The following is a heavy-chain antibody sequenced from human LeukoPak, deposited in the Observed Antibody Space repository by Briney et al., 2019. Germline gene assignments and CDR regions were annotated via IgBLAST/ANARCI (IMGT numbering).Heavy chain of an antibody. Sequence: PSETLSLTCTVSGGSISSYYWSWIRQPPGKGLEWIGYIYYSGSTNYSPSLKSRVTISVDTSKNQFSLKLSSVTAADTAVYYCATARRTVTTYFFDYWGQGTLVTVSS. CDR3: ATARRTVTTYFFDY. CDR1: GGSISSYY. V-gene: IGHV4-59*01. D-gene: IGHD4-17*01. CDR2: IYYSGST. J-gene: IGHJ4*02.